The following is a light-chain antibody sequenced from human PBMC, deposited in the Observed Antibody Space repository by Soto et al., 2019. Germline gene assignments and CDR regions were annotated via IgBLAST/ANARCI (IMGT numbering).Light chain of an antibody. CDR1: QGVGTY. CDR2: GAS. V-gene: IGKV3-11*01. J-gene: IGKJ4*01. Sequence: EIVLTQSPATLSLSPGERAVLSYRASQGVGTYLAWYQQRPGQAPRLLIYGASNRATGIPARFSGSGSGTDFTLTIGSLEPEDFAVYFCQQRNNWLTFGGGTKVEIK. CDR3: QQRNNWLT.